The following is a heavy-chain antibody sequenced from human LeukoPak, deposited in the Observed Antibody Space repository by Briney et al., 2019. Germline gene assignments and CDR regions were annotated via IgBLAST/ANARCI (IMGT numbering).Heavy chain of an antibody. CDR1: GFNFANHA. J-gene: IGHJ4*02. CDR3: ARGRWELDY. CDR2: ISSSSSYI. Sequence: GGSLRLSCAASGFNFANHAMSWVRQAPGKGLEWVSSISSSSSYIYYADSVKGRFTISRDNAKNSLYLQMNSLRAEDTAVYYCARGRWELDYWGQGTLVTVSS. D-gene: IGHD1-26*01. V-gene: IGHV3-21*01.